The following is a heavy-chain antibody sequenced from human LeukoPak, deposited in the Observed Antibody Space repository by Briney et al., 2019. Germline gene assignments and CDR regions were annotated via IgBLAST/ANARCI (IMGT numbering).Heavy chain of an antibody. CDR1: GGTFSSYA. V-gene: IGHV1-69*01. Sequence: GSSVKVSCKASGGTFSSYAISWVRQAPGQGLEWMGGIIPIFGTASYAQKFQGRVTITADESTSTAYMELSSLRSEDTAVYYCAREYCSSTSCYAYYFDYWGQGTLVTVSS. J-gene: IGHJ4*02. CDR2: IIPIFGTA. CDR3: AREYCSSTSCYAYYFDY. D-gene: IGHD2-2*01.